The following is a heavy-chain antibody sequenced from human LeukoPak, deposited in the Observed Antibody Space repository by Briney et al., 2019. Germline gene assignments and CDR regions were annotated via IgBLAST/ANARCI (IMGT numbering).Heavy chain of an antibody. CDR3: AKGHWQGNGWLYYFDY. Sequence: GGSLRLSCAASGFTFSNYAVNWVRQAPEKGLECVSSISNSGGSTYYADSVKGRFTISRDNSKNTLYLQMNSLRAEDTAVYYCAKGHWQGNGWLYYFDYWGQGTLVTVSS. J-gene: IGHJ4*02. CDR2: ISNSGGST. V-gene: IGHV3-23*01. CDR1: GFTFSNYA. D-gene: IGHD6-19*01.